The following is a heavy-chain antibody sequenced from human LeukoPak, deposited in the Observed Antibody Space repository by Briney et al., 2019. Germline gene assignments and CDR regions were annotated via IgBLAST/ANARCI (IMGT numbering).Heavy chain of an antibody. Sequence: PSETLSLTCTVSGGSISSYYWSWIRQPPGKGLEWIGYIYYSGSTNYNPSLKSRVTISVDTSKNQFSLKLSSVTAADTAVYYCARHEGPRGITVFGETRSGFDPWGQGTLVTVSS. D-gene: IGHD3-3*01. V-gene: IGHV4-59*08. CDR1: GGSISSYY. CDR2: IYYSGST. CDR3: ARHEGPRGITVFGETRSGFDP. J-gene: IGHJ5*02.